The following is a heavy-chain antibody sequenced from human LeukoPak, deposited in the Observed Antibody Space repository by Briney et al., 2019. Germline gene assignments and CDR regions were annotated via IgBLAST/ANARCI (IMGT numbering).Heavy chain of an antibody. CDR2: IYTSGST. CDR3: ARDQITHYGEGRDAFDI. D-gene: IGHD4-17*01. J-gene: IGHJ3*02. V-gene: IGHV4-4*07. CDR1: GGSISSYY. Sequence: SGTLSLTCTVSGGSISSYYWSWIRQPAGKGLEWIGRIYTSGSTNYNPSLKSRVTMSVDTSKNQFSLKLSSVTAADTAVYYCARDQITHYGEGRDAFDIWGQGTMVTVSS.